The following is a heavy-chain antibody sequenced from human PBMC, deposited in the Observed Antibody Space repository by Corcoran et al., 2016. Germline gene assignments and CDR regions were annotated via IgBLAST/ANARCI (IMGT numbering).Heavy chain of an antibody. V-gene: IGHV3-48*02. CDR2: ISSSSSTI. CDR3: ATDLGIGGVTNWFDP. D-gene: IGHD3-16*01. Sequence: EVQLVESGGGLVQPGGSLRLSCAAYGINLSSYSMNWVRQTPGKGLEWVSYISSSSSTIYYADSVKGRFTISRDNAKNSLYLQMNSLRDEDTAVYYCATDLGIGGVTNWFDPWGQGTLVTVSS. J-gene: IGHJ5*02. CDR1: GINLSSYS.